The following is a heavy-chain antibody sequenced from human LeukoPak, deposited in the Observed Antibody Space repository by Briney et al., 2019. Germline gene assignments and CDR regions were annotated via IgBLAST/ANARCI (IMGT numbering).Heavy chain of an antibody. CDR2: IYYSGST. CDR3: ARACSSTSCRRVGDGYYYGMDV. J-gene: IGHJ6*02. D-gene: IGHD2-2*01. Sequence: SETLSLTCTVSGGSISSYYWSWIRQPPGKGLEWIGYIYYSGSTNSNPSLKSRVTISVDTSKNQFSLRLTSVTAVDTAVYYCARACSSTSCRRVGDGYYYGMDVWGQGTTVTVSS. V-gene: IGHV4-59*01. CDR1: GGSISSYY.